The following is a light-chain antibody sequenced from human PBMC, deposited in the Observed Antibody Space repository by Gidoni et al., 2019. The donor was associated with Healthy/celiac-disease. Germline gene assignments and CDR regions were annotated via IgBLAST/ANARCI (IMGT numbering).Light chain of an antibody. CDR3: AAWDDSLSGVV. CDR2: RNN. J-gene: IGLJ2*01. CDR1: SSNIGSNY. Sequence: QSVRTQPPSASGTPGQRVTISCSGSSSNIGSNYVYWYQQRPGTAPKLLIYRNNQRPSGVPAPFSGSKSGTSASLAIRGLRSEDEAAYYCAAWDDSLSGVVFGGGTKLPVL. V-gene: IGLV1-47*01.